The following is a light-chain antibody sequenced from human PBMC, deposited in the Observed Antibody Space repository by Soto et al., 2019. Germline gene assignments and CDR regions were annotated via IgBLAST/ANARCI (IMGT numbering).Light chain of an antibody. J-gene: IGKJ1*01. CDR2: GAS. V-gene: IGKV1-6*01. CDR1: QDISDD. CDR3: LQNHNYPRT. Sequence: AIQMTQSPSSLSASVGDRVTITCRASQDISDDVGWYQQTPGKAPKLLISGASRLQSGVPSRFRGSGSGTEFTLTITSLRPEDSATYYCLQNHNYPRTFGQGTKVEI.